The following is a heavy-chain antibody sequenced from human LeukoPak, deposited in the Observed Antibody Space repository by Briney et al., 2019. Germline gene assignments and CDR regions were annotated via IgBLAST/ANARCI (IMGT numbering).Heavy chain of an antibody. CDR2: IRYDGSNK. CDR3: ARDSSIIYGDYGLTSDAFDI. J-gene: IGHJ3*02. CDR1: GFTFSSYG. V-gene: IGHV3-30*02. D-gene: IGHD4-17*01. Sequence: PGGSLRLSCAASGFTFSSYGMHWVRQAPGKGLEWVAFIRYDGSNKYYADSVKGRFTISRDNSKNTLYLQMNSLRAEDTALYYCARDSSIIYGDYGLTSDAFDIWGQGTMVTVSS.